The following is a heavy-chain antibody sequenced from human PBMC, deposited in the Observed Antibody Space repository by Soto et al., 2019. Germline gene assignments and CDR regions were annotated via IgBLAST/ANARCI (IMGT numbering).Heavy chain of an antibody. V-gene: IGHV1-18*01. D-gene: IGHD2-8*01. Sequence: ASVKVSCKASGYTFNTFGITWVRQAPGQGLECMGCVSGYSDKRDYSRKLQDRITLTADPSTTTSYMELRSLTSDDTAVYYCARGWGKYFGVNDFWG. CDR1: GYTFNTFG. CDR3: ARGWGKYFGVNDF. J-gene: IGHJ4*01. CDR2: VSGYSDKR.